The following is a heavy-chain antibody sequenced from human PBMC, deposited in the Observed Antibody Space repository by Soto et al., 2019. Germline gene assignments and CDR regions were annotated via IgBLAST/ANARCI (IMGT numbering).Heavy chain of an antibody. CDR3: ARCIQGDYYYGMDV. J-gene: IGHJ6*02. CDR1: VYTIYSHC. D-gene: IGHD5-18*01. CDR2: INADYGNT. V-gene: IGHV1-18*01. Sequence: GASVMVSCKAPVYTIYSHCISWVRQAPGQGLEWMGRINADYGNTQYAQKFRGRVTMTTDTSTTTVYMELTSLRSDDTAVYYCARCIQGDYYYGMDVWG.